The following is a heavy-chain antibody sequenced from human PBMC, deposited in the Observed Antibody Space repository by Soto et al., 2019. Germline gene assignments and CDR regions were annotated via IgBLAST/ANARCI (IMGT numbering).Heavy chain of an antibody. Sequence: ASVKVSCKASGYTFTSYGISWVRQAPGQGLEWMGWISAYNGNTNYAQKLQGRVTMTTDTSTSTAYMELRSLRSDDTAVYYRARVAIRFLEWSYDAFDIWGQGTMVTVSS. D-gene: IGHD3-3*01. V-gene: IGHV1-18*01. CDR3: ARVAIRFLEWSYDAFDI. CDR2: ISAYNGNT. CDR1: GYTFTSYG. J-gene: IGHJ3*02.